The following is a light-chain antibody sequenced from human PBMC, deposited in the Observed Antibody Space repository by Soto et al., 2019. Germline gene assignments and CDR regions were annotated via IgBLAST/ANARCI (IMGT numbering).Light chain of an antibody. CDR1: QSINNY. J-gene: IGKJ1*01. V-gene: IGKV1-39*01. CDR3: QQGFSAPPWT. CDR2: DAS. Sequence: DIRMTQSPSSLSASVGDRITITCRSSQSINNYLNWYQQRPGKAPKVIIYDASSLQSGVPSRFSGSGSGTDFALTISSLQPEDFATYYCQQGFSAPPWTFGQGTKVEI.